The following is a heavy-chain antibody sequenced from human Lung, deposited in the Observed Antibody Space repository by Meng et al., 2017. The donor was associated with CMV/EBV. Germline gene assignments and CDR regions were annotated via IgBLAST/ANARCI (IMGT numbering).Heavy chain of an antibody. Sequence: QVMQSGAGVKQPGASLRVSCKASGYTFTTHGISWIRQAPGQGLEWMGWISCYNGDTNYAQKFQGKVTMTTDTSTSTAYMDLRSLRSDDTAVYYCARDLPGGTKGTWLDLWGQGTLVTGSS. J-gene: IGHJ5*02. V-gene: IGHV1-18*01. D-gene: IGHD1-14*01. CDR2: ISCYNGDT. CDR3: ARDLPGGTKGTWLDL. CDR1: GYTFTTHG.